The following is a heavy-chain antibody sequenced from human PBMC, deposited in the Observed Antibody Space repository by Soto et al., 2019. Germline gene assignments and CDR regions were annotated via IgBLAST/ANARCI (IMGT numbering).Heavy chain of an antibody. J-gene: IGHJ6*02. V-gene: IGHV3-30*18. D-gene: IGHD1-26*01. CDR3: AKDTGIVGATDYYYYGMDG. CDR1: GFTFSSYG. Sequence: PGGSLRLSCAASGFTFSSYGMHWVRQAPGKGLEWVAVISYDGSNKYYADSVKGRFTISRDNSKNTLYLQMNSLRAEDTAVYYCAKDTGIVGATDYYYYGMDGGCQGNTVNVSS. CDR2: ISYDGSNK.